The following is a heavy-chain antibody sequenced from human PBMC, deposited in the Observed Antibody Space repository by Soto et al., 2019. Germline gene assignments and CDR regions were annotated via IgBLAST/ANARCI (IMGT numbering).Heavy chain of an antibody. D-gene: IGHD4-17*01. CDR2: ISSDGSST. V-gene: IGHV3-74*01. Sequence: GGSLRLSCVVSGFTFSSYWMHWVRQAPGKGLVWVSRISSDGSSTTNADSVKGRFTISRDNAKNTLYLQMNSLRVEDTAVYYCARDPYGANNYWGQGTLVT. CDR1: GFTFSSYW. J-gene: IGHJ4*02. CDR3: ARDPYGANNY.